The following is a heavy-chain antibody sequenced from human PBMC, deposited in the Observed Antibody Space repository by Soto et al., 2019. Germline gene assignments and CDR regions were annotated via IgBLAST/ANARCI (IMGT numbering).Heavy chain of an antibody. Sequence: SETLSLTCTVSGGSISSYYWSWIRQPPGKGLEWIGYIYYSGSTNYNPSLKGRVTISVDTSKNQFSLKLSSVTAADTAVYYCARGFGGSYYGVYYYGMDVWGQGTTVTVSS. D-gene: IGHD1-26*01. V-gene: IGHV4-59*01. J-gene: IGHJ6*02. CDR1: GGSISSYY. CDR2: IYYSGST. CDR3: ARGFGGSYYGVYYYGMDV.